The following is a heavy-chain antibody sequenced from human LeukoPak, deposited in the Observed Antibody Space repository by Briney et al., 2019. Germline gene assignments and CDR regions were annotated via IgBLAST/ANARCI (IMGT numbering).Heavy chain of an antibody. CDR1: GASISSYY. D-gene: IGHD3-22*01. Sequence: PSETLSLTCTVPGASISSYYWSWIRQPPGKGLEWIGYIYCSGSTNYNPSLKSRVTISVDTSKNQFSLRLSSVTAADTAVYYCARHRYYYDSSGYYYQPWGQGTLVTVSS. CDR2: IYCSGST. J-gene: IGHJ5*02. CDR3: ARHRYYYDSSGYYYQP. V-gene: IGHV4-59*01.